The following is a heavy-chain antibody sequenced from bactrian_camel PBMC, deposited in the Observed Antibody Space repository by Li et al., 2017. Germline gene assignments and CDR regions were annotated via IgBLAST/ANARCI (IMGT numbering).Heavy chain of an antibody. CDR1: GNTYRRGC. CDR2: IDDDGTA. CDR3: AAAKYILGPTLLAQGKYKS. D-gene: IGHD1*01. V-gene: IGHV3S53*01. J-gene: IGHJ4*01. Sequence: HVQLVESGGGSVQTGGSLRLSCVGSGNTYRRGCMGWFRQAPGKEREKVATIDDDGTATYADSVKGRFTISRDGAGRTADLQMNSLKPEDSAMYYCAAAKYILGPTLLAQGKYKSWGQGTQVTVS.